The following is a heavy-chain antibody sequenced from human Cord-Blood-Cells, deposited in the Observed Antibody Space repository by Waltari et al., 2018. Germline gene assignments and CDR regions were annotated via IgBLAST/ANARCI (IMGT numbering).Heavy chain of an antibody. CDR1: GGSISSYY. CDR3: VRGRYYYDSSGLFDY. V-gene: IGHV4-59*01. J-gene: IGHJ4*02. Sequence: QVQLQESGPGLVKTSETLSLTCTVSGGSISSYYWSWIRQPPGKGLEWIGYIYYSGSTNYNPSLKSRVTISVDTSKNQFSLKLSSVTAADTAVYYCVRGRYYYDSSGLFDYWGQGTLVTVSS. CDR2: IYYSGST. D-gene: IGHD3-22*01.